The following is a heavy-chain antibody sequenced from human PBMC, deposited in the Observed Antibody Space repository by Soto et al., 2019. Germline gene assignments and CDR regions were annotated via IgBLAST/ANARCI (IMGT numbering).Heavy chain of an antibody. D-gene: IGHD4-4*01. CDR3: ASGDYSTLFDY. CDR2: INPSGGST. J-gene: IGHJ4*02. Sequence: ASVKVSCKASGYTFTSNYRHWVRQAPGQGLEWMGIINPSGGSTSYAQKFQGRVTMTRDTSTSTVYMELSSLRSEDTAVYYCASGDYSTLFDYWGQGTLVTVSS. V-gene: IGHV1-46*03. CDR1: GYTFTSNY.